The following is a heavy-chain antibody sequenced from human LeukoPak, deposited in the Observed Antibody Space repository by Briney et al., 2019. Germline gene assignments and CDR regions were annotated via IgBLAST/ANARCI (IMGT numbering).Heavy chain of an antibody. CDR1: GYTFTSYY. Sequence: ASVKVSCKASGYTFTSYYMHWVRQAPGQGLEWMGIINPSGGSTSYAQKFQGRVTMTRDTSTGTVYMELSSLRSEDTAVYYCARELPDTLLDPWGQGTLVTVSS. CDR2: INPSGGST. V-gene: IGHV1-46*01. CDR3: ARELPDTLLDP. J-gene: IGHJ5*02. D-gene: IGHD3-9*01.